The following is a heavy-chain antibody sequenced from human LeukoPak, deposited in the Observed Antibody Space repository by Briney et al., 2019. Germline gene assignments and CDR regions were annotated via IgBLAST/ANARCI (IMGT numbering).Heavy chain of an antibody. J-gene: IGHJ4*02. CDR3: TSPPWVDY. Sequence: GGSLRLSCAASGFTFSNYEMNWVRQPPGKGLEWVSYISSGGGIIYYSDSVKGRFTISRDNAKNSLYLQMNSLRAEDTAVYYCTSPPWVDYWGQGTLVTVSP. CDR1: GFTFSNYE. V-gene: IGHV3-48*03. CDR2: ISSGGGII.